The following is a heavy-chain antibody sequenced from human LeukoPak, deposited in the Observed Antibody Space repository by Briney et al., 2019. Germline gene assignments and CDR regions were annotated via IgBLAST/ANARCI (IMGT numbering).Heavy chain of an antibody. J-gene: IGHJ4*02. V-gene: IGHV5-51*01. Sequence: GESLKISCKGSGYSFTSYWIGWVRQMPGKGLEWMGIIYPGDSDTRYSPSFQGQVTISADKSISTAYLQWSSLKASDTAMYYCARLWGGIAAADHFDYWGQGTLVTVSS. CDR1: GYSFTSYW. CDR3: ARLWGGIAAADHFDY. CDR2: IYPGDSDT. D-gene: IGHD6-13*01.